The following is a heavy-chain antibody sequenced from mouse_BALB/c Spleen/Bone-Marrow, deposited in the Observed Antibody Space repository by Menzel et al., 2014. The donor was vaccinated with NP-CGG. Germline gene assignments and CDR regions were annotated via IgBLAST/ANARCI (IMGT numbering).Heavy chain of an antibody. D-gene: IGHD4-1*01. Sequence: VQLPESGAELVKPGASVKLSCKASGYTFTSYYMYWVKQRPGQGLEWIGEINPSNGGTNFNEKFKSRATLTVDKSSSTAYMQLSSLTSEDSAVYYCTRGRTWDFDYWGQGTTLTVSS. CDR3: TRGRTWDFDY. CDR2: INPSNGGT. J-gene: IGHJ2*01. CDR1: GYTFTSYY. V-gene: IGHV1S81*02.